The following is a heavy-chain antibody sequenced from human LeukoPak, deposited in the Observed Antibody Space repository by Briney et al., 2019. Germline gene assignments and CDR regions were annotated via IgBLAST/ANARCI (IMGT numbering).Heavy chain of an antibody. CDR2: INPNSGGT. D-gene: IGHD6-19*01. Sequence: ASVKVSCKASGYTFTGYYMHWVRQAPGQRLEWMGWINPNSGGTNYAQKFQGRVTMTRDTSISTAYMELSRLRSDDTAVYYCARTQYSSGWYGHYYMDVWGKGTTVTVSS. CDR3: ARTQYSSGWYGHYYMDV. CDR1: GYTFTGYY. J-gene: IGHJ6*03. V-gene: IGHV1-2*02.